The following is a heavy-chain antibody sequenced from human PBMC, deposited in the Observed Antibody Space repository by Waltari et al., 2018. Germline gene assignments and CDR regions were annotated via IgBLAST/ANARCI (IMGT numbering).Heavy chain of an antibody. Sequence: QVQLEESGPGLVKPSGTLSLTCDVSGGSISSDNWWSWVRQPPGKGLEWIGEMYHSGSANYNPSFKSRVTISVDKSKNQFSLKVIPVTAADTAVYYCARDPRTYASGEGCFDPWGQGTLVTVSS. D-gene: IGHD3-10*01. V-gene: IGHV4-4*02. CDR1: GGSISSDNW. J-gene: IGHJ5*02. CDR3: ARDPRTYASGEGCFDP. CDR2: MYHSGSA.